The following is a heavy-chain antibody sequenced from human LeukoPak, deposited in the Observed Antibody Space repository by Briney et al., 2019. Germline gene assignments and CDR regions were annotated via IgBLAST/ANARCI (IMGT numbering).Heavy chain of an antibody. CDR3: ARHDSGWFGLDY. J-gene: IGHJ4*02. CDR2: IYYSGST. V-gene: IGHV4-59*08. CDR1: GGSISSYY. D-gene: IGHD6-19*01. Sequence: SETLSLTCTVSGGSISSYYWSWIRQPPGKGLEWIGYIYYSGSTNYNPSLKSRVTILVDTSKNQFSLKLSSVTAADTAVYYCARHDSGWFGLDYWGQGTLVTVSS.